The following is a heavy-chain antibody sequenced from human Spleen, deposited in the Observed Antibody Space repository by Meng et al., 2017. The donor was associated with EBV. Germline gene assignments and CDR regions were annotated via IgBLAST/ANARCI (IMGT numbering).Heavy chain of an antibody. CDR2: VHYTGST. J-gene: IGHJ5*02. V-gene: IGHV4-39*01. Sequence: PESGPAPVNPSAPLALTCPVSVDSISCFYYWGWIRHPPGRGLEWIGSVHYTGSTYYSPSLKSRVTVSVDTSKNQFSLRLTSVTAADTAVYYCARPFPSWQSPRLDPFGAWGQGTLVTVSS. D-gene: IGHD6-19*01. CDR3: ARPFPSWQSPRLDPFGA. CDR1: VDSISCFYY.